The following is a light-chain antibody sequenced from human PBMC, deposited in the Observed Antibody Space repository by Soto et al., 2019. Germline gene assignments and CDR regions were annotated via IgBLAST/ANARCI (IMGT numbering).Light chain of an antibody. CDR3: QQRSNWPPIT. V-gene: IGKV3-11*01. Sequence: EIVLTQSPGTLSLSQGERATLSCRASQSVSRYLAWYQQKPGQAPRLLIYDASNRATGIPARFSGSGSGTDFTLTISSLEPEDFAVYYCQQRSNWPPITFGQGTRLEI. J-gene: IGKJ5*01. CDR2: DAS. CDR1: QSVSRY.